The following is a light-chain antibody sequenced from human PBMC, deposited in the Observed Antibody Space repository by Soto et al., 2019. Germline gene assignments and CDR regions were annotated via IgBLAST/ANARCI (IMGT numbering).Light chain of an antibody. CDR2: EVT. J-gene: IGLJ1*01. CDR1: SSDVGSYNR. V-gene: IGLV2-23*02. CDR3: LSYAGGKIHYV. Sequence: QSALTQPASVSGSPGQSVTISCTGTSSDVGSYNRVSWYQQHPGKAPRLMIYEVTERPSGVSDRFSGSKSGNTASLTISGLQAEDEADYYCLSYAGGKIHYVFGTGTKVTVL.